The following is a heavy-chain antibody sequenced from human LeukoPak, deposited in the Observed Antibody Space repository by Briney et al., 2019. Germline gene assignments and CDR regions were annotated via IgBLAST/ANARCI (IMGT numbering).Heavy chain of an antibody. CDR3: ARPIAVAGLFDY. J-gene: IGHJ4*02. D-gene: IGHD6-19*01. CDR1: GFTFSSYA. V-gene: IGHV3-30*04. CDR2: ISYDGSNK. Sequence: PGRSLRLSCAASGFTFSSYAMHWVRQAPGKGREWVAVISYDGSNKYYADSVKGRFTISRDNSKNTLYLQMTSLRAEDTAVYYCARPIAVAGLFDYWGQGTLVTVSS.